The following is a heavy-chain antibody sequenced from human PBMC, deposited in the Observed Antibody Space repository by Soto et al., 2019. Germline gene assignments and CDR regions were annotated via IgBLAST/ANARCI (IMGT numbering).Heavy chain of an antibody. CDR2: AYYNGRT. Sequence: QVQLQESGPGLVKPSETLSLTCTVSGGSISSHYWGWIRQPPGKGLEWIGYAYYNGRTDYNPSLKSRVTMSIDTSKNPLSLRLHSVTAADTAFYFCARPVGTTPAVWYFDLWGRGTLVTVSS. J-gene: IGHJ2*01. D-gene: IGHD1-26*01. CDR3: ARPVGTTPAVWYFDL. V-gene: IGHV4-59*08. CDR1: GGSISSHY.